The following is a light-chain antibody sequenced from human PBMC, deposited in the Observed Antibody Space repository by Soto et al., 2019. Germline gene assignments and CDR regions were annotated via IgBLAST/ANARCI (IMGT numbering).Light chain of an antibody. Sequence: ALTQPASVSGSPGQSITISCTGTSSDVGGYKYVSWYQQHPGKAPKLMIYEVSNRPSGVSNRFSGSKSGNTASLTISGLQAEDEADYYCSSYTSSSTPYVFGTGTKSPS. J-gene: IGLJ1*01. V-gene: IGLV2-14*01. CDR1: SSDVGGYKY. CDR3: SSYTSSSTPYV. CDR2: EVS.